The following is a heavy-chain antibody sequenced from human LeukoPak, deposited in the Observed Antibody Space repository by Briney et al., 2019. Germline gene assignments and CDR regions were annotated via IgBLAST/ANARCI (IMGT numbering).Heavy chain of an antibody. J-gene: IGHJ6*02. CDR1: GYTLTSYG. Sequence: SVKVSCEASGYTLTSYGINWMRQAPGQGLEWMGRIIPILGIANYAQKFQGRVTITADKSTSTAYMELSSLRSEDTAVYYCARGLIEYSSSSRYYYYGMDVWGQGTTVTVSS. CDR2: IIPILGIA. CDR3: ARGLIEYSSSSRYYYYGMDV. V-gene: IGHV1-69*04. D-gene: IGHD6-6*01.